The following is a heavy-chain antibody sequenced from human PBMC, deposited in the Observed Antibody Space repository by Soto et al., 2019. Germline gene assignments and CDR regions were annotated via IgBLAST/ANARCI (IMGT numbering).Heavy chain of an antibody. CDR3: ATSLGYDSSGSDAFDI. Sequence: ASVKVSCKVSGYTLTELSMHWVRQAPGKGREWMGGFDPEDGETIYAQNFQGRVTMTEATSTDTAYMELSSLRSEDTAVYYCATSLGYDSSGSDAFDIWGRGTMVTVSS. J-gene: IGHJ3*02. CDR1: GYTLTELS. D-gene: IGHD3-22*01. CDR2: FDPEDGET. V-gene: IGHV1-24*01.